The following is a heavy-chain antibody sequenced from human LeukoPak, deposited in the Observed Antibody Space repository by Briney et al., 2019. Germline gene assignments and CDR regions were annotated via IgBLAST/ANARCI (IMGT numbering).Heavy chain of an antibody. J-gene: IGHJ3*02. CDR2: ISDIGTTT. Sequence: GGSLRLSCVGSGFSFGSYEINWVRQAPGKGLEWVSYISDIGTTTHYADSVKGRFTIFRDNAKNLVYLLMDSLMAEDTAIYYCARDRSKVTAYDDALDIWGQGTMVTVSS. CDR3: ARDRSKVTAYDDALDI. V-gene: IGHV3-48*03. CDR1: GFSFGSYE. D-gene: IGHD2-21*02.